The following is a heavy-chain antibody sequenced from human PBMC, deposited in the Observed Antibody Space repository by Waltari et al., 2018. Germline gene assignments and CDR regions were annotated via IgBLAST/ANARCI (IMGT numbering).Heavy chain of an antibody. CDR1: GFPFSSYT. V-gene: IGHV3-23*01. Sequence: EVQLLESGGGLVQPGASLSLSCAASGFPFSSYTLNWLRQAPGKGLEWVSGILIGGATTYYAASVKGRFTISRDDSKDTLFLQMNRLRDEDTAIYYCAKDLVSDGRWDIDYWGQGTLVTVST. D-gene: IGHD1-26*01. J-gene: IGHJ4*01. CDR3: AKDLVSDGRWDIDY. CDR2: ILIGGATT.